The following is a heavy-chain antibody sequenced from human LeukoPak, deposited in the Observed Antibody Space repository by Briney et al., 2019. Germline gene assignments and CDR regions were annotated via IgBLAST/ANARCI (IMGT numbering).Heavy chain of an antibody. J-gene: IGHJ6*02. CDR3: ARHLYGDPNYYYYGMDV. D-gene: IGHD4-17*01. V-gene: IGHV3-66*04. CDR2: IYSGGSR. CDR1: AFTVSSNY. Sequence: GGSLRLSCAASAFTVSSNYMSWVRQAPGKGLEWVSVIYSGGSRYYTDCVKGRFTISRDHSKHTMYLQMTRQRGEDTAVYYCARHLYGDPNYYYYGMDVWGQGTTVTVSS.